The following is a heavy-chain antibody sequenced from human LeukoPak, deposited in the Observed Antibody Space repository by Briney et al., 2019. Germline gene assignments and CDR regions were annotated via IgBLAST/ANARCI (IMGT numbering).Heavy chain of an antibody. CDR1: GGSISSYY. J-gene: IGHJ3*02. CDR3: ARESLYIVGATNAFDI. V-gene: IGHV4-59*01. CDR2: IYYSGST. Sequence: SETLSLTCTVSGGSISSYYWSWIRQPPGKGLEWIGYIYYSGSTNYNPSLKSRVTISVDTSKNQFSLKLSSATAADTAVYYCARESLYIVGATNAFDIWGQGTMVTVSS. D-gene: IGHD1-26*01.